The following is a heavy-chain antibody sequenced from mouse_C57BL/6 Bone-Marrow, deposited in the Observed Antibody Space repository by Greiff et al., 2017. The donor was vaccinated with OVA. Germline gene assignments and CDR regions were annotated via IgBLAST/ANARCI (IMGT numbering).Heavy chain of an antibody. J-gene: IGHJ2*01. CDR3: AGQTYYFDY. V-gene: IGHV5-6*01. CDR1: GFTFSSYG. CDR2: ISSGGSYT. Sequence: EVQVVESGGDLVKPGGSLKLSCAASGFTFSSYGMSWVRQTPDKRLEWVATISSGGSYTYYPDSVKGRFTISRDNAKNTLYLQMSSLKSEDTAMYYCAGQTYYFDYWGQGTTLTVSS.